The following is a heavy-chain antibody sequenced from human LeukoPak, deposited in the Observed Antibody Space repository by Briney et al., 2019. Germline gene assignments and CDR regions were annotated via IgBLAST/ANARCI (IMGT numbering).Heavy chain of an antibody. CDR1: GGSISTSNW. CDR2: IYHGGST. D-gene: IGHD6-19*01. Sequence: SGTLSLTCAVSGGSISTSNWWSWVRQPPGKGLEWIGEIYHGGSTNYSPSLKSRVTITVDKSKNQFSLKLNSVTAADTAVYYCARGGSSWYRGPYSSGWFDYWGQGTLVTVSS. V-gene: IGHV4-4*02. J-gene: IGHJ4*02. CDR3: ARGGSSWYRGPYSSGWFDY.